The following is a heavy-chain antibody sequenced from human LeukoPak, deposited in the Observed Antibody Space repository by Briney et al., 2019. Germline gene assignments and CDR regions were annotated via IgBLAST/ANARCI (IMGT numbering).Heavy chain of an antibody. CDR1: GFIVSSNY. Sequence: GGSLRLSCAASGFIVSSNYMTWVRQAPGKGLEWVSILYSAGSTYYADSVRGRFTISRDSSKNTLSLQMNSLRAEDTAVYYCASGEVGARKYYSDPFHYWGQGTLVTVSS. V-gene: IGHV3-53*01. D-gene: IGHD3-10*01. CDR3: ASGEVGARKYYSDPFHY. J-gene: IGHJ4*02. CDR2: LYSAGST.